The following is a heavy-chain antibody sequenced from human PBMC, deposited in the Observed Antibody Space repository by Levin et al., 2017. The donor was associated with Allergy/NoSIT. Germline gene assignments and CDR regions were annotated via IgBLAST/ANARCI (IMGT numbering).Heavy chain of an antibody. V-gene: IGHV3-72*01. J-gene: IGHJ4*02. D-gene: IGHD6-6*01. CDR1: GFIFSDHY. CDR3: ARVYSSSWSGSYFDY. Sequence: SCAASGFIFSDHYMDWVRQAPGKGLEWVGRTRNRANSYTTQYAASVKDRFTISRDDSKNSLYLQMNNLKSEDTAVYYCARVYSSSWSGSYFDYWGQGILVTVSS. CDR2: TRNRANSYTT.